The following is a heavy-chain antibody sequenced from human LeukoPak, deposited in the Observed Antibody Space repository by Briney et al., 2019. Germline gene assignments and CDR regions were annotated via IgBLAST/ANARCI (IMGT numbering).Heavy chain of an antibody. CDR1: GYTFTSSA. V-gene: IGHV1-18*01. CDR2: ISAYNGDT. CDR3: ARFSLGAAAAGFDP. Sequence: ASVKVSCTASGYTFTSSAITWVRQAPGQGPEWMAWISAYNGDTRYAQTLQGRVTMTTDTSMSTAYMELRSLRFDDTAVYYCARFSLGAAAAGFDPWGQGTLVTVPS. D-gene: IGHD6-13*01. J-gene: IGHJ5*02.